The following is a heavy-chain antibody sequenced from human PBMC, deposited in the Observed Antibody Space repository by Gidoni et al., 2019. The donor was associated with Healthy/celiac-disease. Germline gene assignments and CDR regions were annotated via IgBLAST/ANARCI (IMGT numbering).Heavy chain of an antibody. J-gene: IGHJ4*02. Sequence: QVQLQKSGPRLVKPSQTLSPTLTVPVVAISSGGYYWSWIRQHPGKGLELIGYIYNSGSTYYNPSLKSRVTISVDTSKNQFSLKLSSVTAADTAVYYCARAPRYYFDYWGQGTLVTVSS. CDR1: VVAISSGGYY. CDR3: ARAPRYYFDY. D-gene: IGHD4-17*01. V-gene: IGHV4-31*03. CDR2: IYNSGST.